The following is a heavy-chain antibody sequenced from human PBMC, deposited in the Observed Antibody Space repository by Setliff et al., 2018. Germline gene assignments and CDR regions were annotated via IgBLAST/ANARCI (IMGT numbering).Heavy chain of an antibody. V-gene: IGHV4-4*08. CDR2: IYSSGRT. Sequence: PSETLSLTCTVSGGSISSYYWIWIRQPPGKGLEWIGYIYSSGRTNYNPSLKSRVTLSVDTSNNQFSLKVSSVTAADTAVYYCARAPPNRYSGSYEYFYMDVWGKGTTVTSP. J-gene: IGHJ6*03. D-gene: IGHD1-26*01. CDR3: ARAPPNRYSGSYEYFYMDV. CDR1: GGSISSYY.